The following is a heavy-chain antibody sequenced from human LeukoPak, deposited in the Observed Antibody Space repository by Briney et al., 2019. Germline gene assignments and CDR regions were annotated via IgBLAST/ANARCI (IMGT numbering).Heavy chain of an antibody. CDR3: ARDPVYYDSRGYYSGGWYFDY. J-gene: IGHJ4*02. D-gene: IGHD3-22*01. CDR1: GFTFSGYW. CDR2: INSYGSST. V-gene: IGHV3-74*01. Sequence: PGGSLRLSCAASGFTFSGYWMHWVRQAPGKGLVWVSRINSYGSSTSYADSVKGRFTISRDNAKNTLYLQMNSLRAEDTAVYYCARDPVYYDSRGYYSGGWYFDYWGQGTLVTVSS.